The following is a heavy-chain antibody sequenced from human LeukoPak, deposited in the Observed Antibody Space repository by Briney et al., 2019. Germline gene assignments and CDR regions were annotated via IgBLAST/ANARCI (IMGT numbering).Heavy chain of an antibody. CDR3: ARVGYDILTPMDV. J-gene: IGHJ6*02. V-gene: IGHV3-23*01. Sequence: PGGSLRLSCAASGFTFSSYAMSWVRQAPGKGLEWVSAISGSGGSTYYADSVKGRFTISRDNSKNTLYLQMNSLRAEDTAVYYCARVGYDILTPMDVWGQGTTVTVSS. CDR2: ISGSGGST. CDR1: GFTFSSYA. D-gene: IGHD3-9*01.